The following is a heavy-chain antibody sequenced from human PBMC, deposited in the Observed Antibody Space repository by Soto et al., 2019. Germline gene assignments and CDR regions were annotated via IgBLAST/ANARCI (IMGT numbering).Heavy chain of an antibody. CDR1: GYTFTSYG. V-gene: IGHV1-18*01. Sequence: ASVKVSCKASGYTFTSYGISWVRQAPGQGLEWMGWISAYNGNTNYAQKLQGRVTMTTDTSTSTAYMELRSLRSDDTAVYYCARGGIAARHYASAYYYYYMDVWGKGTTVTVSS. CDR3: ARGGIAARHYASAYYYYYMDV. CDR2: ISAYNGNT. D-gene: IGHD6-6*01. J-gene: IGHJ6*03.